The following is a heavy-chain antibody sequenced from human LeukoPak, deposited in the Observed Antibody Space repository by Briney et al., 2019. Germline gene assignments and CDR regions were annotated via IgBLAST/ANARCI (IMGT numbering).Heavy chain of an antibody. D-gene: IGHD3-10*01. CDR1: GGSFSGYY. J-gene: IGHJ4*02. CDR2: INHSGST. CDR3: ARGYYYGSGSYHPY. V-gene: IGHV4-34*01. Sequence: PSGTLSLTCAAYGGSFSGYYWSWIRQPPGKGLEWIGEINHSGSTNYNPSLKSRVTISVDTSKNQFSLKLSSVTAADTAVYYCARGYYYGSGSYHPYWGQGTLVTVSS.